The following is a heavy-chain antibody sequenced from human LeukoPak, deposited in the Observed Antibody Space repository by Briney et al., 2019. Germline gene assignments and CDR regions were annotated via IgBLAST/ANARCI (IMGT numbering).Heavy chain of an antibody. CDR3: ARAGYGDRKQSCYFDY. CDR2: IWYDGSNK. J-gene: IGHJ4*02. D-gene: IGHD4-17*01. V-gene: IGHV3-33*01. CDR1: GFTFSSYG. Sequence: GGSLSLSCAASGFTFSSYGMHWVRQAPGKGLEWVAVIWYDGSNKYYADSVKGRFTISRDNSKNTLYLQMNSLRAEDTAVYYCARAGYGDRKQSCYFDYWGQGTLVTVSS.